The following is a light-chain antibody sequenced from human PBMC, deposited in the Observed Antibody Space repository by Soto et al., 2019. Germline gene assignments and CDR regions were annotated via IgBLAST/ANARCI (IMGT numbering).Light chain of an antibody. V-gene: IGKV1-39*01. J-gene: IGKJ1*01. CDR3: QQSYSTPSWT. CDR1: QIISSY. CDR2: AAS. Sequence: DVQMTQSPSTLPASVGDRVTMTCRASQIISSYLNWYQQKPGKAPKLLIYAASSLQSGVPSRFSGSGSGTDFTLTISSLQPEDFATYYCQQSYSTPSWTFGQGTKVDIK.